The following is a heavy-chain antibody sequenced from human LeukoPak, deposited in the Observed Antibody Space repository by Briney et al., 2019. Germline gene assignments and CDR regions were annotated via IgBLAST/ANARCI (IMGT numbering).Heavy chain of an antibody. CDR3: ASSIVAAGSTYYFDS. Sequence: PVGSLRLSCAASGFTFRGYSMNWVRQAPGKGLGCVSYISTTSSAIYYAASVKGRFTISRDSAKNSLYLQMNSLRDDDTAVYYCASSIVAAGSTYYFDSWGQGTLVTVSS. D-gene: IGHD6-13*01. J-gene: IGHJ4*02. CDR1: GFTFRGYS. CDR2: ISTTSSAI. V-gene: IGHV3-48*02.